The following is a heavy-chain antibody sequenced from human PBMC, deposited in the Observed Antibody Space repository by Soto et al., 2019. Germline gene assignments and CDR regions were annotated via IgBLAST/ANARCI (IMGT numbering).Heavy chain of an antibody. J-gene: IGHJ6*02. Sequence: ASVKVSCKASGYTFTSDDINWVRQATGQGLEWMGWMNPNSGNTGYAQKFQGRVTMTRNTSISTAYMELSSLRSEDTAVYYCARASSSTYYYGMDVWGQGTTVTVSS. CDR2: MNPNSGNT. CDR3: ARASSSTYYYGMDV. V-gene: IGHV1-8*01. CDR1: GYTFTSDD. D-gene: IGHD6-6*01.